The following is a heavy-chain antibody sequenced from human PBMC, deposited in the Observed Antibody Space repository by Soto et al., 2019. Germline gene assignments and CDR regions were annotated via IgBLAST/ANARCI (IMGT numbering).Heavy chain of an antibody. D-gene: IGHD2-21*02. CDR2: IIPIFGTA. CDR1: GGTFSSYA. J-gene: IGHJ6*02. CDR3: ARQGDPGGYYYYGMDV. V-gene: IGHV1-69*12. Sequence: QVQLVQSGAEVKKPGSSVKVSCKASGGTFSSYAISWVRPAPGQGLEWMGGIIPIFGTANYAQKFQGRVTITADESTCTAYMELSSLRSEDTAVYYCARQGDPGGYYYYGMDVWGQGTTVTVSS.